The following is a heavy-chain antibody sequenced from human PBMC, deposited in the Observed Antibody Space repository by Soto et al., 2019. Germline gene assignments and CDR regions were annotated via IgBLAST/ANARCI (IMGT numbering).Heavy chain of an antibody. D-gene: IGHD6-6*01. CDR3: ARTKDYSSSLDY. CDR1: GGSSSSGGYY. J-gene: IGHJ4*02. V-gene: IGHV4-31*03. CDR2: IYYSGRT. Sequence: SETLSLTCTVSGGSSSSGGYYWTWIRQHPGKGLEWIGCIYYSGRTYYNPSLKSRVTISVDTSKRQFSLKLGSVTAADTAIYYCARTKDYSSSLDYWGQGALVTVSS.